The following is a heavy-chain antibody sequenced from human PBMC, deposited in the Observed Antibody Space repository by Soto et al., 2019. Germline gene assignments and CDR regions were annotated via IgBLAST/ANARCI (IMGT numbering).Heavy chain of an antibody. CDR2: INHSGST. J-gene: IGHJ4*02. CDR1: GGSFSGYY. Sequence: QVQLQQWGAGLLKPSETLSLTCAVYGGSFSGYYWSWIRQPPGKGLEWIGEINHSGSTNYNPSLKSGVSISVYTSKYQFSLKLSSVTAADTVVYYCARGRNLPRRAPYYWGQGTLVNVSS. V-gene: IGHV4-34*01. CDR3: ARGRNLPRRAPYY.